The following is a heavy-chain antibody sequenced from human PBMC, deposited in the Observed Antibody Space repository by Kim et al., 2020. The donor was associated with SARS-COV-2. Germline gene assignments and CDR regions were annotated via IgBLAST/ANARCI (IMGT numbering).Heavy chain of an antibody. CDR1: GFTFSSYA. CDR3: AKDSESESIVLMVYAMGYYYYYGMDV. Sequence: GGSLRLSCAASGFTFSSYAMSWVRQAPGKGLEWVSAISGSGGSTYYADSVKGRFTISRDNSKNTLYLQMNSLRAEDTAVYYCAKDSESESIVLMVYAMGYYYYYGMDVWGQGTTVTVSS. D-gene: IGHD2-8*01. V-gene: IGHV3-23*01. J-gene: IGHJ6*02. CDR2: ISGSGGST.